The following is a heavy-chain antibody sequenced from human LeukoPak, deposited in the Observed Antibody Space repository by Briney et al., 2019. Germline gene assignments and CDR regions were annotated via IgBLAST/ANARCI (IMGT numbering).Heavy chain of an antibody. CDR3: ARGPDDPKSQ. D-gene: IGHD3-16*01. J-gene: IGHJ4*02. V-gene: IGHV4-34*01. Sequence: SETLSLTCDVYGGSFSGYNWCWIRQSPGKELEWIGEVDHNGSPLYNPSLESRVTISLDTSKSQFSLNLNSVTVADTAVYYCARGPDDPKSQWGQGTLVTVSA. CDR1: GGSFSGYN. CDR2: VDHNGSP.